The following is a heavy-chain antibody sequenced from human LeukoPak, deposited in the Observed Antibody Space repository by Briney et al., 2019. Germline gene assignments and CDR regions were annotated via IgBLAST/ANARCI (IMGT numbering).Heavy chain of an antibody. J-gene: IGHJ3*01. CDR1: GYXXXXYY. CDR2: INPSGGST. V-gene: IGHV1-46*01. CDR3: ARGYCSSTSCYLSD. D-gene: IGHD2-2*01. Sequence: GASVKVSCKASGYXXXXYYXXWVRQAPGXXXXXXXXINPSGGSTSYAQKFQGRVTMTRDTSTSTVYMELSSLRSEDTAVYYCARGYCSSTSCYLSDWGQGTMVTVSS.